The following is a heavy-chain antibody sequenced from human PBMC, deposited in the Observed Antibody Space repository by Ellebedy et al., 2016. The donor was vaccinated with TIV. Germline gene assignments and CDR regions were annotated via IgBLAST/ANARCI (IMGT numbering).Heavy chain of an antibody. J-gene: IGHJ4*02. D-gene: IGHD4-17*01. V-gene: IGHV1-46*01. Sequence: ASVKVSCKASGYTFTAYYMHWVRQAPGQGLEWMGVLDARAGSTTYAETLQGRISMTRDMSTRTVYMELSGLTSDDTAVYYSASVPSAGADFWGQGTLVSVSS. CDR3: ASVPSAGADF. CDR2: LDARAGST. CDR1: GYTFTAYY.